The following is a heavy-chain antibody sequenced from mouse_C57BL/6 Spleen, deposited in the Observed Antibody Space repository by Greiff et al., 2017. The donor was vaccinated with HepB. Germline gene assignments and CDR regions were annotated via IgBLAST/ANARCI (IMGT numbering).Heavy chain of an antibody. D-gene: IGHD1-1*01. CDR2: IYPGSGST. Sequence: VQLQQPGAELVKPGASVKMSRKASGYTFTSYWITWVKQRPGQGLEWIGDIYPGSGSTNYNEKFKSKATLTVDTSSSTAYMQLSSLTSEDSAVYYCARGIYYYGSSPLAYWGQGTLVTVSA. J-gene: IGHJ3*01. V-gene: IGHV1-55*01. CDR3: ARGIYYYGSSPLAY. CDR1: GYTFTSYW.